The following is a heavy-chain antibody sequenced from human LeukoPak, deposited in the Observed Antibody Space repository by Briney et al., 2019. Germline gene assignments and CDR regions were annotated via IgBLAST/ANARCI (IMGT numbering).Heavy chain of an antibody. D-gene: IGHD6-13*01. CDR3: GRVIAGAIDY. Sequence: GGSLRLSCAASGFTFSGHSMTWVRQAPGKGLEWVANINLDGSERFYEDFVKGRFTISRDNADNSMYLQMNSLRAEDTAVYYCGRVIAGAIDYWGQGTLVTVSS. V-gene: IGHV3-7*01. CDR1: GFTFSGHS. J-gene: IGHJ4*02. CDR2: INLDGSER.